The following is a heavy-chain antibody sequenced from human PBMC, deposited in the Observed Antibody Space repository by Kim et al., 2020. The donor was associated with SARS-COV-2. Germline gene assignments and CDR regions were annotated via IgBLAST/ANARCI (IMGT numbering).Heavy chain of an antibody. V-gene: IGHV7-4-1*02. Sequence: GNPTYAQGFTGRFVFSLDTSVSTAYLQISSLKAEDTAVYYCARGSNPADYWGQGTLVTVSS. J-gene: IGHJ4*02. CDR3: ARGSNPADY. CDR2: GNP.